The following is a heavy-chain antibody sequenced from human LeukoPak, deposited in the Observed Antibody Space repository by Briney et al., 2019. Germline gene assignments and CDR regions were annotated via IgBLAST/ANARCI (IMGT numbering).Heavy chain of an antibody. Sequence: ASVKVSCKASGYTFTGYYMHWVRQAPGQGLEWMGWINPNSGGTNYAQKFKGRVTMTRDTSISTAYMELSRLGSDDTAVYYCARSYCSSTSCHLDYWGQGTLVTVSS. CDR3: ARSYCSSTSCHLDY. D-gene: IGHD2-2*01. CDR1: GYTFTGYY. J-gene: IGHJ4*02. CDR2: INPNSGGT. V-gene: IGHV1-2*02.